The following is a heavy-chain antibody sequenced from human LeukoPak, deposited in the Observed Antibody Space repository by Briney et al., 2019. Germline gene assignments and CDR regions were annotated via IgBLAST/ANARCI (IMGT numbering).Heavy chain of an antibody. Sequence: SETLSLTCAVYGGSFSGYYWSWIRQPPGKGLEWIGEINHSGSTNYNPSLKSRVTISVDTSKNQFSLKLSSVTAADTAVYYCARGRPTNYWGQGTLVTVSS. V-gene: IGHV4-34*01. J-gene: IGHJ4*02. CDR2: INHSGST. CDR1: GGSFSGYY. CDR3: ARGRPTNY.